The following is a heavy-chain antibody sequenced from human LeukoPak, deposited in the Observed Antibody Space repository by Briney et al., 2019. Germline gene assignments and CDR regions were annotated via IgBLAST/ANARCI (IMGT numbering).Heavy chain of an antibody. CDR3: ARDSYYYDSSGYYYNWFDP. Sequence: PSQTLSLTCTVSGSSISSGSYYWSWIRQPAGKGLEWIGRIYTSGSTNYNPSLKSRVTISVDTSENQFSLKLSSVTAADTAVYYCARDSYYYDSSGYYYNWFDPWGQGTLVTVSS. D-gene: IGHD3-22*01. V-gene: IGHV4-61*02. J-gene: IGHJ5*02. CDR1: GSSISSGSYY. CDR2: IYTSGST.